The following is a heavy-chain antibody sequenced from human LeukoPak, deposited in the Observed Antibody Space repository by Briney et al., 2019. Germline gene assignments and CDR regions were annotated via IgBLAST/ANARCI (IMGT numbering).Heavy chain of an antibody. J-gene: IGHJ5*02. CDR2: ISAYNGNT. V-gene: IGHV1-18*04. D-gene: IGHD2-15*01. Sequence: ASVKVSCKASGYTFTSYGISWVRQAPGQGLEWMGWISAYNGNTNYAQKLQGRVPMTTDTSTSTAYMELRSLRSDDTAVYYCARTQDYCSGGSCYLPWFDPWGQGTLVTVSS. CDR3: ARTQDYCSGGSCYLPWFDP. CDR1: GYTFTSYG.